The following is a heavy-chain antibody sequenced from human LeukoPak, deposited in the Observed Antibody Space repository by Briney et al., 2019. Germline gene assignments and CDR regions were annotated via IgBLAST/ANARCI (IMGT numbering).Heavy chain of an antibody. Sequence: PGGTLRLSCVVSGFTFSNYWMYWVRQAQGPGLARVAFIRPDGRETNYSGSVKGRFTISRDNAKNSLYLQMNNLRVEDTAVYYCATRGDLSWFGALRHWSQGTVVTVSS. J-gene: IGHJ4*02. CDR2: IRPDGRET. CDR1: GFTFSNYW. D-gene: IGHD3-16*02. V-gene: IGHV3-7*01. CDR3: ATRGDLSWFGALRH.